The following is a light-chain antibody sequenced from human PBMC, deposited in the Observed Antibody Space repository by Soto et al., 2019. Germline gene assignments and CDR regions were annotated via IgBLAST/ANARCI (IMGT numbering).Light chain of an antibody. CDR1: SSDVGSYNL. J-gene: IGLJ1*01. CDR3: FSYARTINYV. V-gene: IGLV2-23*01. Sequence: QAVLAQPASVSGAPGQSITISCTGNSSDVGSYNLVSWYQQHPGKAPKVMIYEGSKRPSGVSNRFSGSKSGNTASLTISGLQADYDYDYYCFSYARTINYVFG. CDR2: EGS.